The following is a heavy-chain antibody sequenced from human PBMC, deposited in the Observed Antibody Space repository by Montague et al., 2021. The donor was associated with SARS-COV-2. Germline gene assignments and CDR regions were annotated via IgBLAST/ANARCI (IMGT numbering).Heavy chain of an antibody. J-gene: IGHJ3*01. V-gene: IGHV4-39*01. CDR2: IYYSGST. Sequence: SETLSLTCTVSGGSISSSSYYWGWIRQPPGKGLEWIGCIYYSGSTYYXXXLKGRDTTSVHTSKNQFSLELSSVTAADTAVYYCARNNRRPKYIVVVPAPHAF. CDR1: GGSISSSSYY. CDR3: ARNNRRPKYIVVVPAPHAF. D-gene: IGHD2-2*01.